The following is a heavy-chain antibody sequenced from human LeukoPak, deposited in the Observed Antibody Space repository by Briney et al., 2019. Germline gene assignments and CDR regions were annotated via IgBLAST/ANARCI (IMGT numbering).Heavy chain of an antibody. CDR3: ARHAGGISATGTRPFDY. D-gene: IGHD6-13*01. CDR1: GASFSSSTYY. J-gene: IGHJ4*02. V-gene: IGHV4-39*01. Sequence: SETLSLTCTVSGASFSSSTYYWGWVRQTPGKGLEWIGSIYYSGRTYYNPSLKSRVTMSVGTSKNQFSLKLSSVTAADTAVYYCARHAGGISATGTRPFDYWGQGTLVTASS. CDR2: IYYSGRT.